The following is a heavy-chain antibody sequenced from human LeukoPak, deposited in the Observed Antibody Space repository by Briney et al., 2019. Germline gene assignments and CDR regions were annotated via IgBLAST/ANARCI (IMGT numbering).Heavy chain of an antibody. CDR2: ISSSSSYI. V-gene: IGHV3-21*01. CDR1: GFXFSSYS. Sequence: GGSLRLSCAASGFXFSSYSMNWVRQAPGKGLEWVSSISSSSSYIYYADSVKGRFTISRDNAKNSLYLQMNSLRAEDTAVYYCARDRLAAAGNFDYWGQGTLVTVSS. J-gene: IGHJ4*02. D-gene: IGHD6-13*01. CDR3: ARDRLAAAGNFDY.